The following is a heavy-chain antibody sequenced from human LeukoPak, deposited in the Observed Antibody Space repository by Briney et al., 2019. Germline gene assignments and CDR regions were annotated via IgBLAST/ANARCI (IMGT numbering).Heavy chain of an antibody. D-gene: IGHD5-18*01. Sequence: SVKVSCKASGGTFSSYAISWVRQAPGQGLEWMGGIIPIFGTANYAQKFQGRVTITADKSTSTAYMELSSLRSDDTAVHYCARGHSYGYDYWGQGTLVTVSS. CDR2: IIPIFGTA. CDR1: GGTFSSYA. V-gene: IGHV1-69*06. CDR3: ARGHSYGYDY. J-gene: IGHJ4*02.